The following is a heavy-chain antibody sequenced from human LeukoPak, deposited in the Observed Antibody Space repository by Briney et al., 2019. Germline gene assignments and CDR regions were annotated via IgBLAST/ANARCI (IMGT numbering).Heavy chain of an antibody. CDR2: IKSKTDGGTT. J-gene: IGHJ4*02. Sequence: PSETLSLTCDVSGGSVTSTNWWTWVRQAPGKGLEWVGRIKSKTDGGTTDYAAPVKGRFTISRDDSKNTLYLQMNSLKTEDTAVYYCTTGPETGVDYYGSGSYYNPAPDYWGQGTLVTVSS. CDR1: GGSVTSTNW. CDR3: TTGPETGVDYYGSGSYYNPAPDY. V-gene: IGHV3-15*01. D-gene: IGHD3-10*01.